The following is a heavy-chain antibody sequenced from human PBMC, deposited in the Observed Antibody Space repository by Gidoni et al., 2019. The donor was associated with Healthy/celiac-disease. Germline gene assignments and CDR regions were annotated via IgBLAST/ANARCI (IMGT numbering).Heavy chain of an antibody. V-gene: IGHV1-46*03. CDR3: ARGPRIDILTGRNAFDI. J-gene: IGHJ3*02. CDR1: GYTLTSYY. CDR2: INPSGGST. Sequence: QVQMVQSGAEVKKPGASTKVSCKASGYTLTSYYMHWVRQAPGQGLEWMGIINPSGGSTSYAQKFQGRVTMTRDTSTSTVYMELSSLRSEDTAVYYCARGPRIDILTGRNAFDIWGQGTMVTVSS. D-gene: IGHD3-9*01.